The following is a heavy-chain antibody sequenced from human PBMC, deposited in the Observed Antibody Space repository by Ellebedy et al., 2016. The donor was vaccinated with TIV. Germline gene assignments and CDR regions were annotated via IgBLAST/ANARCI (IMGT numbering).Heavy chain of an antibody. Sequence: GESLKISCAASGFTFSSYWMTWVRQAPGKGLEWVAHIKQDGSEKYYVDSVKGRFTISRDNAENSLYLQMHSLRAEDTAVYYCTKRGVAWAAFDIWGPGTLVTVSS. D-gene: IGHD7-27*01. CDR3: TKRGVAWAAFDI. J-gene: IGHJ3*02. CDR2: IKQDGSEK. V-gene: IGHV3-7*03. CDR1: GFTFSSYW.